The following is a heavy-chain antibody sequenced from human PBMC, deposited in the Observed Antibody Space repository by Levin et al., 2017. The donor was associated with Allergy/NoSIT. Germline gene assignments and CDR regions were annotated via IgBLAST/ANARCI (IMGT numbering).Heavy chain of an antibody. D-gene: IGHD5-12*01. V-gene: IGHV3-30*18. CDR3: AKGGATPW. Sequence: GGSLRLSCAASGFTFSSYGMHWVRQAPGKGLEWVAVISYDGSNKYYADSVKGRFTISRDNSKNTLYLQMNSLRAEDTAVYYCAKGGATPWWGQGTLVTVSS. CDR2: ISYDGSNK. CDR1: GFTFSSYG. J-gene: IGHJ4*02.